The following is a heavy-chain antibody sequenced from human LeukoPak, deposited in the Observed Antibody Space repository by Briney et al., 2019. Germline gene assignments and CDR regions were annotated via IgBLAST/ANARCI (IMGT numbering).Heavy chain of an antibody. CDR1: GFTFSSYA. Sequence: GGSLRLSCAASGFTFSSYAMHWVRQAPGKGLEWVAVISYDGSNKYYADSVKGRFTISRDNSKNTLYLQMNSLRAEDTAVYYCARGQLRYFDWFSNVCGYWGQGTLVTVSS. D-gene: IGHD3-9*01. CDR2: ISYDGSNK. J-gene: IGHJ4*02. V-gene: IGHV3-30-3*01. CDR3: ARGQLRYFDWFSNVCGY.